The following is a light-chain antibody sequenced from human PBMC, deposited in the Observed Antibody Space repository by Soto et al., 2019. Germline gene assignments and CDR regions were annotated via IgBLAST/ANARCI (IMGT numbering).Light chain of an antibody. Sequence: QSLLTQPPSVYGAPGQRVTISCTGSSSNIGAGYDVHWYQQLPGTAPKLLIYGNSNRPSGVPDRFSGSKSGTSASLAITGLQAEDEADYYCQSYDSSLSAFYVFGTGTKVTVL. J-gene: IGLJ1*01. CDR1: SSNIGAGYD. CDR3: QSYDSSLSAFYV. CDR2: GNS. V-gene: IGLV1-40*01.